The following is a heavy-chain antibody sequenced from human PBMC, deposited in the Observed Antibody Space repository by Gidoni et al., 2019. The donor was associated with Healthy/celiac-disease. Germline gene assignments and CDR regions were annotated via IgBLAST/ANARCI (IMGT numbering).Heavy chain of an antibody. CDR2: INWNGGST. CDR3: ARVSGIAVAGPKYYFDY. J-gene: IGHJ4*02. D-gene: IGHD6-19*01. Sequence: EVQLVESGGGVVRPGGSLRLSCAASGFTFDDSGMSWVRQAPGKGLEWVSCINWNGGSTGYADSVKGRFTISRDNAKNSLYLQMNSLRAEDTALYYCARVSGIAVAGPKYYFDYWGQGTLVTVSS. CDR1: GFTFDDSG. V-gene: IGHV3-20*04.